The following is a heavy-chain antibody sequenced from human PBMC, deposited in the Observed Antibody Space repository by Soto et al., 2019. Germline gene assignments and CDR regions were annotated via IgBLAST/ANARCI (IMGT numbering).Heavy chain of an antibody. D-gene: IGHD3-3*01. CDR3: AKDGRVTIFGVVLYYYYYMDV. Sequence: PGGSLRLSCAASGFTFSSYGMHWVRQAPGKGLEWVAVISYDGSNKYYADSVKGRFTISRDNSKNTLYLQMNSLRAEDTAVYYCAKDGRVTIFGVVLYYYYYMDVWGKGTTVTVSS. CDR1: GFTFSSYG. J-gene: IGHJ6*03. V-gene: IGHV3-30*18. CDR2: ISYDGSNK.